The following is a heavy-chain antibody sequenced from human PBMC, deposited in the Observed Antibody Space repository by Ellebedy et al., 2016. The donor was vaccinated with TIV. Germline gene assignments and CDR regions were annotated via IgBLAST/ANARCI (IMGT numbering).Heavy chain of an antibody. Sequence: MPSETLSLTCTVSGCSISSSSYYWGWIRQPPGKGLAWIGSIYYSGSTYYNPSLKSRVTISVDTSKNQFSLKLSSVTAADTAVYYCARHHSTFGGVIVISWFDPWGQGTLVTVSS. CDR1: GCSISSSSYY. J-gene: IGHJ5*02. CDR3: ARHHSTFGGVIVISWFDP. V-gene: IGHV4-39*01. CDR2: IYYSGST. D-gene: IGHD3-16*02.